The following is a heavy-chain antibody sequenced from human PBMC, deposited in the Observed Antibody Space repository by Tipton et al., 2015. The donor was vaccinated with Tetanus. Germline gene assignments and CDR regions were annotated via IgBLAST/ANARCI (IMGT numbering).Heavy chain of an antibody. CDR2: IYYGGST. CDR1: GGSISSGGYY. J-gene: IGHJ6*02. Sequence: TLSLTCTVSGGSISSGGYYWSWIRQHPGKGLEWIGYIYYGGSTYYNPSLKSRATISVDTSKNQFSLKLSSVTAADTAVYYCARDRYYDILTGYYGVGVDRLYGMDVWGQGTTVTVSS. D-gene: IGHD3-9*01. CDR3: ARDRYYDILTGYYGVGVDRLYGMDV. V-gene: IGHV4-31*03.